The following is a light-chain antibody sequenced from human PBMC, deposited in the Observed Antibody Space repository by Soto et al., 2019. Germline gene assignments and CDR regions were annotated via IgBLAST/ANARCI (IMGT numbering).Light chain of an antibody. J-gene: IGKJ1*01. CDR2: AAF. CDR1: QRISTY. Sequence: IQMTQSPSSLSASVGDRVTITCRASQRISTYLNWFQQRPGKAPRLLIYAAFTLQTGVSSNFSGSASGTDFTLTITSLQPEDFATYFCHQTYSIPPTLGQGTKVDIK. CDR3: HQTYSIPPT. V-gene: IGKV1-39*01.